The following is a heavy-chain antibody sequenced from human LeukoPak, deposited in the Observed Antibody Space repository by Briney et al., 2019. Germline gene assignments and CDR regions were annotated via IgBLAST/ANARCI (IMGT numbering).Heavy chain of an antibody. CDR1: GFIFSSYA. CDR3: ARGETAVTSYLHF. J-gene: IGHJ4*02. D-gene: IGHD4-17*01. V-gene: IGHV3-48*02. CDR2: ISTTSSTI. Sequence: GGSLRLSCAASGFIFSSYAMNWVRQAPGKGLEWISYISTTSSTIYFADSVKGRFTISRDNAKNSLYLQMNSLTDEDTAVYYCARGETAVTSYLHFRGQGTLVTVSS.